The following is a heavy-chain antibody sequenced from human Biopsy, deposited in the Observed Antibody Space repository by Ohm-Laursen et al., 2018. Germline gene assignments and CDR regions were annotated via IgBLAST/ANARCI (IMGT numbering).Heavy chain of an antibody. CDR1: GVTLSGYS. J-gene: IGHJ6*02. Sequence: SLRFSCAASGVTLSGYSMNWVRQTPGKGLEWVSTISSSSDNIYYVDSVKGRFTISRDNAKNSLYLQMNSLRVEGTALYYCVKDIRLGLPRNYYSSMDVWGQGTTVIVSS. V-gene: IGHV3-21*04. CDR3: VKDIRLGLPRNYYSSMDV. D-gene: IGHD3-16*01. CDR2: ISSSSDNI.